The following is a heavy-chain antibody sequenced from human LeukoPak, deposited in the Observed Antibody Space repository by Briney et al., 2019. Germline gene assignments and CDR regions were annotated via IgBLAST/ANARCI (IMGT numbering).Heavy chain of an antibody. CDR2: ISYDGSNK. Sequence: PGGSLRLSCAASGFTFSSYAMHWVRQAPGKGLEWVAVISYDGSNKYYADSVKGRFTISRDNSKNTLYLQMNSLRAEDTAVYYCARDPTRYDLPSRYFDYWGQGTLVTVSS. V-gene: IGHV3-30*04. CDR3: ARDPTRYDLPSRYFDY. CDR1: GFTFSSYA. J-gene: IGHJ4*02. D-gene: IGHD3/OR15-3a*01.